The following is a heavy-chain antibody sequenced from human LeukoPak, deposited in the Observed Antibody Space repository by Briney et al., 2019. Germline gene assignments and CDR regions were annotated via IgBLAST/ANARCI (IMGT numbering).Heavy chain of an antibody. CDR2: INHSGST. D-gene: IGHD3-22*01. Sequence: KPSETLSLTCAVYGGSFSGYYWSWIRQPPGKGLEWIGEINHSGSTNYNPSLKSRVTISVDTSKNQFSLKLSSVTAADTAVYYCAREGQEYYYDSSGYVYWGQGTLVTVSS. J-gene: IGHJ4*02. CDR1: GGSFSGYY. CDR3: AREGQEYYYDSSGYVY. V-gene: IGHV4-34*01.